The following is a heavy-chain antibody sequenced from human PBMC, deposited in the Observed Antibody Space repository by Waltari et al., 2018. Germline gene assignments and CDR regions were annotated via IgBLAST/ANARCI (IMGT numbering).Heavy chain of an antibody. V-gene: IGHV1-24*01. D-gene: IGHD3-22*01. CDR2: FDPEDGET. Sequence: QVQLVQSGAEVKKPGASVKVSCKVSGYTLTELSLHWERQAPGKGLEWMGGFDPEDGETIYAQKFQGRVTMTEDTSTDTAYMELSSLRSEDTAVYYCAVAVITPDAFDIWGQGTMVTVSS. CDR3: AVAVITPDAFDI. CDR1: GYTLTELS. J-gene: IGHJ3*02.